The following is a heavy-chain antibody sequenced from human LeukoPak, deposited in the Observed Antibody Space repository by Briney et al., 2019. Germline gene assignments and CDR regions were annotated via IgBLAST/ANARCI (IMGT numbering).Heavy chain of an antibody. Sequence: GGSLRLSCAASGFTFSSYGMHWVRQAPGKGLEWVAFIRYDGSNKYYADSVKGRFTISRDNSKNTLYLQMNSLRAEDTAVYCCAKSVPTTVTTGRGYYYYYYMDVWGKGTTVTVSS. D-gene: IGHD4-11*01. CDR2: IRYDGSNK. CDR3: AKSVPTTVTTGRGYYYYYYMDV. V-gene: IGHV3-30*02. J-gene: IGHJ6*03. CDR1: GFTFSSYG.